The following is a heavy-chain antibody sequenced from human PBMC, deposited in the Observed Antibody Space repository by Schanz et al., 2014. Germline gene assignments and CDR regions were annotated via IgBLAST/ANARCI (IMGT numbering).Heavy chain of an antibody. Sequence: EVQLVESGGGLVQPGGSLRLSCTASGFTFSTYAMAWVRQAPGKGLEWVSSINTGGDSTYYADSVKGRFTISRDNAKNSLYLQMNSLRAEDTAVYYCARPPHDSSGYYPFDYWGQGTLVTVSS. CDR3: ARPPHDSSGYYPFDY. V-gene: IGHV3-23*04. CDR2: INTGGDST. D-gene: IGHD3-22*01. CDR1: GFTFSTYA. J-gene: IGHJ4*02.